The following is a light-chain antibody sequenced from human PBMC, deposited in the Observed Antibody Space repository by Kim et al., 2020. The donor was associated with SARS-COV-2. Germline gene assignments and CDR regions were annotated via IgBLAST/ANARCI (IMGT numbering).Light chain of an antibody. J-gene: IGLJ3*02. CDR1: NIGSKS. Sequence: APGKRDRVTCGGNNIGSKSVHWYQQKPGQAPVLVIYYDSDRPSGIPERFSGSNSGNTATLTISRVEAGDEADYYCQVWDSSSDHWVFGGGTKLTVL. CDR2: YDS. CDR3: QVWDSSSDHWV. V-gene: IGLV3-21*04.